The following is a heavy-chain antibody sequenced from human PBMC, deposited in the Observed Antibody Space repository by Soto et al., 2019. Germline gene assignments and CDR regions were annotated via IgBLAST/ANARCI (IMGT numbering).Heavy chain of an antibody. J-gene: IGHJ4*02. D-gene: IGHD1-1*01. CDR2: IYYSGST. CDR1: GGSISSGGYY. CDR3: ARWPQLEPRFDY. V-gene: IGHV4-31*03. Sequence: QVQLQESGPGLVKPSQTLSLTCTVSGGSISSGGYYWSWIRQHPGKGLEWIGYIYYSGSTYYNPCIKSRVTISVDTSKTQFALKLSSVTAADTAVYYCARWPQLEPRFDYWGQGTLVTVSS.